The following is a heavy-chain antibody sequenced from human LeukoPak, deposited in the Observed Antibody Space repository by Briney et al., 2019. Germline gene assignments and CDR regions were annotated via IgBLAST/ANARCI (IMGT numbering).Heavy chain of an antibody. Sequence: GASVKVSCKASGGTFSSYAISWVRQAPGQGLEWMGGIIPIFGTANYAQKFQGRVTITADESTSTAYMDLSSLRSEDTAVYYCARDRRFGELDYWGQGTLVTVSS. V-gene: IGHV1-69*13. CDR2: IIPIFGTA. J-gene: IGHJ4*02. D-gene: IGHD3-10*01. CDR1: GGTFSSYA. CDR3: ARDRRFGELDY.